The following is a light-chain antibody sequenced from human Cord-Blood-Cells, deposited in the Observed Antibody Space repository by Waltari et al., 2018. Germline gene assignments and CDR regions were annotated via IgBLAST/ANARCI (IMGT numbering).Light chain of an antibody. V-gene: IGLV2-23*01. CDR1: SSDVGSYNL. CDR3: CSYAGSSTYV. Sequence: QSALTQPASVSGSPGQSITISCTGTSSDVGSYNLVSWYQQHPGKAPKLMIYEGSKRPSGVAMRFSGSKSGNTASLTISGLQAEDEADYYCCSYAGSSTYVVGTGTKVTVL. CDR2: EGS. J-gene: IGLJ1*01.